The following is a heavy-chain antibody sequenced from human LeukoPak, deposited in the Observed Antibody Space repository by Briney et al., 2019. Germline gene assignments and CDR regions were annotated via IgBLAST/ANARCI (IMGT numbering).Heavy chain of an antibody. D-gene: IGHD6-19*01. CDR3: ARAVMVAVAGGRFDY. CDR2: IYYSGTS. Sequence: PSETLSLTCTVSSGSITNGGYYWVWIRQPPGKGLEWIGSIYYSGTSYYNPSLTSRVSISVDTSNNQFSLKLASVTAADTAVYYCARAVMVAVAGGRFDYWSQGTLVTVSS. CDR1: SGSITNGGYY. V-gene: IGHV4-39*07. J-gene: IGHJ4*02.